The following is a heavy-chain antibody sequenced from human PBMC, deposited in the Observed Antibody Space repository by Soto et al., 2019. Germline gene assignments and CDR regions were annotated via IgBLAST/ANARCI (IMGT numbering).Heavy chain of an antibody. CDR1: GFGVSNNY. CDR2: INSGGNT. Sequence: GSLRLSCAASGFGVSNNYMSWVRQAPGKGLEWVSAINSGGNTYYADSVKGRFTISRDNSKNTVYLQMNSVGAEDTAAYYCARDHHRYSGYDYVDYWGQGTLVTVSS. D-gene: IGHD5-12*01. J-gene: IGHJ4*02. V-gene: IGHV3-66*01. CDR3: ARDHHRYSGYDYVDY.